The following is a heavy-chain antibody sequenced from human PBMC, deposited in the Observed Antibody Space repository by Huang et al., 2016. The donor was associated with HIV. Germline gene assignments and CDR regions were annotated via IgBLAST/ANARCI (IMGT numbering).Heavy chain of an antibody. D-gene: IGHD5-12*01. CDR2: ISGSSGTI. CDR1: GFTFSNYA. V-gene: IGHV3-23*01. J-gene: IGHJ4*02. CDR3: AKDRGDGYSGYDYDY. Sequence: EVQLWESGGTLVQPGGSLRLSCGASGFTFSNYARSWVDQEPGKGLEWVSFISGSSGTIYYADSVKGRFTISRDNVKKTVYLQMNSLRVEDAAVYYCAKDRGDGYSGYDYDYWGQGTLVTVSS.